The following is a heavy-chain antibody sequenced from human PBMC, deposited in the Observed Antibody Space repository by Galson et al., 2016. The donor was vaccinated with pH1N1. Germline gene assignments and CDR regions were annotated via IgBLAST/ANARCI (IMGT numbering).Heavy chain of an antibody. CDR1: GGTFSNYV. J-gene: IGHJ6*02. D-gene: IGHD3-10*01. CDR3: ASDSKGYYGSGTSIQDHFYYGMDV. V-gene: IGHV1-69*06. CDR2: IIPIFGTT. Sequence: SGGTFSNYVISWVRQAPGQGLEWMGGIIPIFGTTDYAQKFQGRVTITADKTTSTGYMELTSLRSEDTAVYFCASDSKGYYGSGTSIQDHFYYGMDVWGQGTLATVSS.